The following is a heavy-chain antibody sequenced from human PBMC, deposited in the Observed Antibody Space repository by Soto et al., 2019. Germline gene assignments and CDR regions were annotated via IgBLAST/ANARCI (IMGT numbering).Heavy chain of an antibody. CDR3: AGDFYYNMDV. V-gene: IGHV3-73*02. Sequence: EVQLVESGGGLVHPGGSLKLSCAASGFPFNGSAMHWVRQASGKGLEWVGRIRSKPNNYATAYAASLKGRFTISRDDSKNTAYLQMNSLKPEDTAVYYCAGDFYYNMDVWGQGTTVTVSS. CDR1: GFPFNGSA. CDR2: IRSKPNNYAT. J-gene: IGHJ6*02.